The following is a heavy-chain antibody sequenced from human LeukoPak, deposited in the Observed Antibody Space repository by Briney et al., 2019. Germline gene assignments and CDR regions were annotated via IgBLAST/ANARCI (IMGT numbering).Heavy chain of an antibody. Sequence: GGSLRLSCAASGFSFSSYAMGWVRLAPGKGLEWVSSIIGKTTSTDYADSVRGRFTISRDSSRNTLSLQMNSLRADDTAVYYCAKASSAIGKNYFDHWGPGTLVTVSS. J-gene: IGHJ4*02. CDR3: AKASSAIGKNYFDH. CDR1: GFSFSSYA. V-gene: IGHV3-23*01. CDR2: IIGKTTST. D-gene: IGHD1-26*01.